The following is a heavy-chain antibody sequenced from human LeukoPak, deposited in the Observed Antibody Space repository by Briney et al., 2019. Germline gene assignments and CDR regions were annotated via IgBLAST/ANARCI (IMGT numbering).Heavy chain of an antibody. CDR3: ARLRYREPC. J-gene: IGHJ4*02. CDR2: ISYDGSNK. V-gene: IGHV3-30*04. CDR1: GFTFSSYA. Sequence: PGRSLRLSCAASGFTFSSYAMHWVRQAPGKGLEWVAVISYDGSNKYYADSVKGRFTISRDNSKNTLYLQMNSLRAEDTAVYYCARLRYREPCWGQGTLVTVSS. D-gene: IGHD3-9*01.